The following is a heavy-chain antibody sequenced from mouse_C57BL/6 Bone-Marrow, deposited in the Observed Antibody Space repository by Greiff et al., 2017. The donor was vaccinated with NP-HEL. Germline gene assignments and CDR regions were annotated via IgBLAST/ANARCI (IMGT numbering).Heavy chain of an antibody. D-gene: IGHD1-1*01. V-gene: IGHV5-4*03. CDR2: ISDGGSYT. CDR3: ASDPRSSPYYFDY. Sequence: EVKLMESGGGLVKPGGSLKLSCAASGFTFSSYAMSWVRQTPEKRLEWVATISDGGSYTYYPDNVKGRFTISRDNAKNNLYLQMSHLKSEDTAMYYCASDPRSSPYYFDYWGQGTTLTVSS. J-gene: IGHJ2*01. CDR1: GFTFSSYA.